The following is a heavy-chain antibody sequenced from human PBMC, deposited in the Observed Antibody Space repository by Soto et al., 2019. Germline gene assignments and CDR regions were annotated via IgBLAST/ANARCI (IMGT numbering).Heavy chain of an antibody. J-gene: IGHJ4*02. Sequence: QVRLQESGPGLVKPSQTLSLTCTVAGGSISSGDYFWSWVRQPPGKGLEWIGYIYYTGSTSYNPSLKSRITMSVDTSKNQFSLTVSSVTAADPAVYFCARDDGYYRLYDYWGQGTLVTVSS. V-gene: IGHV4-30-4*01. CDR1: GGSISSGDYF. CDR3: ARDDGYYRLYDY. D-gene: IGHD3-3*01. CDR2: IYYTGST.